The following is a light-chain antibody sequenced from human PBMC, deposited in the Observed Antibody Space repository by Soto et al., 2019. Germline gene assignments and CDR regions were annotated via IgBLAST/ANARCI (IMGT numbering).Light chain of an antibody. Sequence: DIQMTQSPSSLSASVGDRVTITCRASQSISSYLNWYQQKPGKAPNVLINAASSLQSGVPSRFSGSRSGTEFTLTISSLQPDDFATYYCQHYNLYTWTFGQGTKVDIK. J-gene: IGKJ1*01. V-gene: IGKV1-39*01. CDR3: QHYNLYTWT. CDR2: AAS. CDR1: QSISSY.